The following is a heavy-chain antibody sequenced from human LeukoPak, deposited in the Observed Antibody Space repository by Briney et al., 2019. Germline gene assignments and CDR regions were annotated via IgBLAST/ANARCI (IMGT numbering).Heavy chain of an antibody. D-gene: IGHD1-7*01. V-gene: IGHV4-34*01. J-gene: IGHJ6*03. CDR3: ARRWNYGRNYYIDV. Sequence: SETLPLTCAVYGGSFSHYYWSWIRQSPRMGLEWIAEINDSGTINYNPSLMSRVTISLDKSKNQFSLKLSSATAADTAVYYCARRWNYGRNYYIDVWGKGATVSVSS. CDR1: GGSFSHYY. CDR2: INDSGTI.